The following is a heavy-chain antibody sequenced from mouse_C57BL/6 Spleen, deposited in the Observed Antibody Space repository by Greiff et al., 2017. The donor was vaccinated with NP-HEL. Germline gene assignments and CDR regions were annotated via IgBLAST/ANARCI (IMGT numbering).Heavy chain of an antibody. D-gene: IGHD4-1*01. CDR3: TALGRDYAMDY. CDR1: GFTFSNYW. Sequence: EVKLVESGGGLVQPGGSMKLSCVASGFTFSNYWMNWVRQSPEKGLEWVAQIRLKSDNYATHYAESVKGRFTISRDDSKSSVYLQMNNLRAEDTGIYYCTALGRDYAMDYWGQGTSVTVSS. J-gene: IGHJ4*01. V-gene: IGHV6-3*01. CDR2: IRLKSDNYAT.